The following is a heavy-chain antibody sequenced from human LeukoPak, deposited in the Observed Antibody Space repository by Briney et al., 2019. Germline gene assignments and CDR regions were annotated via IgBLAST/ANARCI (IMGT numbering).Heavy chain of an antibody. Sequence: PGGSLRLSCAASGFTFSSYGMSWVRQPPGKGLEWIGSIYYSGSTYYNPSLKSRVTISVDTSKNQFSLKLSSVTAADTAVYYCARQRKQIWYWGQGTLVTVSS. CDR3: ARQRKQIWY. CDR1: GFTFSSYG. J-gene: IGHJ4*02. V-gene: IGHV4-39*01. D-gene: IGHD1/OR15-1a*01. CDR2: IYYSGST.